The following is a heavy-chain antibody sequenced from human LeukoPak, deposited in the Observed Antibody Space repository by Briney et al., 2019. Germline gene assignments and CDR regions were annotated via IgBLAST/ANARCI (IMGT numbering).Heavy chain of an antibody. CDR3: ARDGPTAAPFDY. CDR1: GYRFTSYD. Sequence: ASVKVTCKASGYRFTSYDMHWVRQAPGQGLEWMGIINPSGGSTSYAQRFQGRVAMTRDTSTTTVYMEVNSLTSEDTAVYFCARDGPTAAPFDYWGQGTLVTVSS. V-gene: IGHV1-46*01. J-gene: IGHJ4*02. CDR2: INPSGGST. D-gene: IGHD2-2*01.